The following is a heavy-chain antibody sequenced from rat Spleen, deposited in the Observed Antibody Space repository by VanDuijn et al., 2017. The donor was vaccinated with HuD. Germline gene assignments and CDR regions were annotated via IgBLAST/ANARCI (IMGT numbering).Heavy chain of an antibody. CDR3: ARHENGGYGDFDY. CDR2: ISYDGSST. Sequence: EVQLVESGGGLVQPGRSLKLSCAASGFTFSNYYMAWVRQAPTKGLEWVATISYDGSSTYYRDSVKGRFTISRDNAKSTLYLQMDSLRSEDTATYYCARHENGGYGDFDYWGQGVMVTVSS. CDR1: GFTFSNYY. J-gene: IGHJ2*01. V-gene: IGHV5-29*01. D-gene: IGHD1-11*01.